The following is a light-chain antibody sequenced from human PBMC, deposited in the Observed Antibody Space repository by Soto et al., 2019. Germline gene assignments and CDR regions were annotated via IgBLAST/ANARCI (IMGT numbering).Light chain of an antibody. V-gene: IGKV3-15*01. J-gene: IGKJ4*01. Sequence: EIVMTQSPVTLSVSPGGRATLSCRASQSIGDSLAWYQQKPGQAPRLLMFHTSTRASGVPARFSGSGSGTDFTLTVSSLQSEDFAVYDCNQYANWPPLTFGGGTKVEI. CDR1: QSIGDS. CDR3: NQYANWPPLT. CDR2: HTS.